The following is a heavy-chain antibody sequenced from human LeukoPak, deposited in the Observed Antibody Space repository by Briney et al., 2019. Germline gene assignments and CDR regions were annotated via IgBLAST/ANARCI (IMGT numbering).Heavy chain of an antibody. D-gene: IGHD2-15*01. V-gene: IGHV3-7*02. CDR2: IKQDGTEK. CDR3: ARAEVYCSGGSCDHYYYGMDV. CDR1: GFTFSRYW. J-gene: IGHJ6*02. Sequence: GGSLRLSCAASGFTFSRYWMSWVRQAPGKGLEWVANIKQDGTEKYYVDSVRGRFTISRDSAKNSLYLQMNSLRDEDTAVYYCARAEVYCSGGSCDHYYYGMDVWGQGTTVTVSS.